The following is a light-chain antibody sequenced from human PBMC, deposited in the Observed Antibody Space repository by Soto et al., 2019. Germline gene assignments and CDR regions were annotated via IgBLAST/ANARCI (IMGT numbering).Light chain of an antibody. CDR3: QQYGRSSLMFT. CDR2: GAS. Sequence: ETVLTQSPGTLSLSPVERATLSCRASQSVTSDFLAWYQQKPGQAPRLLIYGASTRAAGVPDRFSGSGSGTDFTLTITRLEPEDFAVYYCQQYGRSSLMFTFGQGTKLGV. CDR1: QSVTSDF. J-gene: IGKJ2*01. V-gene: IGKV3-20*01.